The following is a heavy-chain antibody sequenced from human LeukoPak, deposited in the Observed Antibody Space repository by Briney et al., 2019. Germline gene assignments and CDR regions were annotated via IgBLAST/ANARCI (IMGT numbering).Heavy chain of an antibody. CDR1: GFTFSNYW. CDR2: INSDGSST. V-gene: IGHV3-74*01. CDR3: ARGYSYGYRIDY. D-gene: IGHD5-18*01. Sequence: GGSLRLSCVASGFTFSNYWMQWVRQAPEKGLVWVSRINSDGSSTSYADSVKGRFTISRDNAKNTLYLQMNSLRAEDTAVYYCARGYSYGYRIDYWGQGTLVTVSS. J-gene: IGHJ4*02.